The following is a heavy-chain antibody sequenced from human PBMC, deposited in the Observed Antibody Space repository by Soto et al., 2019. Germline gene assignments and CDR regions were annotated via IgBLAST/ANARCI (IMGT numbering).Heavy chain of an antibody. D-gene: IGHD6-6*01. J-gene: IGHJ6*02. CDR3: ARVMIEQLARLNYYGMDV. Sequence: GGSLRLSCAASGFTFSSYAMHWVRQAPGKGLEWVAVISYDGSNKYYADSVKGRFTISRDNSKNTLYLQMNSLRAEDTAVYYCARVMIEQLARLNYYGMDVWGQGTTVTVSS. CDR1: GFTFSSYA. CDR2: ISYDGSNK. V-gene: IGHV3-30-3*01.